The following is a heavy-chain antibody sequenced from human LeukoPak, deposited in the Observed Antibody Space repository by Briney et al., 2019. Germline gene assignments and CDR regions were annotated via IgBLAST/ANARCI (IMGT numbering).Heavy chain of an antibody. D-gene: IGHD1-26*01. Sequence: GSLRLSCAASGFTFSSYSMNWVRHAPGKGLEWVSSISSSSSYIYYADSVKGRFTISRDNAKNSLYLQMNSLRAEDTAVYYCARDLRWEPNWFDPWGQGTLVTVSS. V-gene: IGHV3-21*01. CDR2: ISSSSSYI. CDR1: GFTFSSYS. J-gene: IGHJ5*02. CDR3: ARDLRWEPNWFDP.